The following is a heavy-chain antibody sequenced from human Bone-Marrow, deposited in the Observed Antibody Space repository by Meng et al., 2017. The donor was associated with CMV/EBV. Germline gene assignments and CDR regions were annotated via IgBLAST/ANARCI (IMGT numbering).Heavy chain of an antibody. V-gene: IGHV1-2*02. J-gene: IGHJ4*02. D-gene: IGHD3-10*01. CDR1: GYTFTGYY. CDR3: ARDFYGSGSYWPHFDY. Sequence: ASVKVSCKASGYTFTGYYMHWVRQAPGQGLEWMGWINPNSGGTNYAQKFQGRVTMTRDTSISTAYMELRSLRSDDTAVYYCARDFYGSGSYWPHFDYWGQGTLVTVSS. CDR2: INPNSGGT.